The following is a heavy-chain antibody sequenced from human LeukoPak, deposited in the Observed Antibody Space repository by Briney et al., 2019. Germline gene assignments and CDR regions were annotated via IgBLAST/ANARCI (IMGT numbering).Heavy chain of an antibody. CDR1: GFTFSTYG. Sequence: GGSLRLSCAASGFTFSTYGMHWVRQAPGKGLVWVSRINSDGSSTSYADSVKGRFTISRDNAKNTLYVQMNSLRAEDTAVYYCARSLPGDSFFEYWGQGTLVTVSS. D-gene: IGHD2-21*02. CDR3: ARSLPGDSFFEY. CDR2: INSDGSST. J-gene: IGHJ4*02. V-gene: IGHV3-74*01.